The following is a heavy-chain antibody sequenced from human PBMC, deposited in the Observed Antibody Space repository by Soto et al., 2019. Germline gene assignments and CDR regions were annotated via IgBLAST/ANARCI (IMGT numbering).Heavy chain of an antibody. CDR3: ARDLHDYGDYEVGGYFDY. V-gene: IGHV4-31*03. D-gene: IGHD4-17*01. CDR2: IYYSGST. J-gene: IGHJ4*02. CDR1: GGSISSGGYY. Sequence: PSETLSLTCTVSGGSISSGGYYWSWIRQHPGKGLEWIGYIYYSGSTYYNPSLKSRVTISVDTSKNQFSLKLSSVTAADTAVYYCARDLHDYGDYEVGGYFDYWGQGTLVTVSS.